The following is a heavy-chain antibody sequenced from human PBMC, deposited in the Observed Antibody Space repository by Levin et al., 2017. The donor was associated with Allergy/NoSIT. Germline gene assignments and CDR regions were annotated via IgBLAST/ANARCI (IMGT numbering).Heavy chain of an antibody. V-gene: IGHV1-3*01. CDR2: INPGKDKT. CDR1: GYTFTDYG. D-gene: IGHD3-3*01. CDR3: ARGITIFGVVLISFYFDS. J-gene: IGHJ4*02. Sequence: GESLKISCKASGYTFTDYGIHWVRQAPGQRLEWMGWINPGKDKTEYSEKFQGRVTITRDTSASAAYIELSSLTSEDTAVYYCARGITIFGVVLISFYFDSWGQGTLVTVSS.